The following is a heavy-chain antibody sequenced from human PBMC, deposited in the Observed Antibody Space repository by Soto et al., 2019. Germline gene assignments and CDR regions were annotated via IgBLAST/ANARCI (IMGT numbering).Heavy chain of an antibody. CDR3: ARDQWWEFPFEN. Sequence: GGSLRLSCAASGFTFSNYWMSWVRQAPGKGLEWVANIKEDGSETYYVDSVKGRFTISRDNAKNSLYLQMSSLRVDDAAVYYCARDQWWEFPFENWGQGTLVTVSS. J-gene: IGHJ4*02. CDR1: GFTFSNYW. V-gene: IGHV3-7*01. CDR2: IKEDGSET. D-gene: IGHD2-15*01.